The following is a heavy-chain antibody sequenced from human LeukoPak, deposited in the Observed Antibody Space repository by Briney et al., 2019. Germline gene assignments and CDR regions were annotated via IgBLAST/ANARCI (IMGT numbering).Heavy chain of an antibody. D-gene: IGHD2-8*01. CDR3: AKDIMGSRDNWFDP. CDR2: ISWDGGST. Sequence: GGSLRLSCAASGFSFDDYVMHWVRQSPGKGLEWVSLISWDGGSTYYADSVRGRFTISRDNSKNSLYLQMSSLRTEDTALYYCAKDIMGSRDNWFDPWGQGTLVTVSS. J-gene: IGHJ5*02. CDR1: GFSFDDYV. V-gene: IGHV3-43*02.